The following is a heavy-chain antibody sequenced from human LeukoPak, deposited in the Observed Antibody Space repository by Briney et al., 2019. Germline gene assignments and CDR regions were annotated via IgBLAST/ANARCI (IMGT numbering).Heavy chain of an antibody. CDR1: GYTFSDYG. D-gene: IGHD2/OR15-2a*01. CDR3: ARENRDSYYYYGMDV. J-gene: IGHJ6*02. Sequence: PGTSLRLSCTASGYTFSDYGMHWVRQAPGKGLEWVAVIWYDGSNKYYADSVKGRFTISRDNSKNTLYLQMNSLRAEDTAVYYCARENRDSYYYYGMDVWGQGTTVTVSS. CDR2: IWYDGSNK. V-gene: IGHV3-33*01.